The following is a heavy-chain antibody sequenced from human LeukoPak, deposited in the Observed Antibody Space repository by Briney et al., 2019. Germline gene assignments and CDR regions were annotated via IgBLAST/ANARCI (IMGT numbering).Heavy chain of an antibody. CDR1: GYTLTELS. CDR2: FNPEDGET. CDR3: ARAAGAGYRWYFDL. D-gene: IGHD5-18*01. J-gene: IGHJ2*01. Sequence: PRASVKVSCKVSGYTLTELSMHWVRQAPVKGLEWMGGFNPEDGETIYAQKFQGRVTMTEDTSTDTAYMELSSLRSEDTAVYYCARAAGAGYRWYFDLWGRGTLVTVSS. V-gene: IGHV1-24*01.